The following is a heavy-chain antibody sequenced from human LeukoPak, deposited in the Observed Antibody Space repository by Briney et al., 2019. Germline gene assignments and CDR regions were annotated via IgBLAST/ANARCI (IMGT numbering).Heavy chain of an antibody. CDR3: ARNLVTVRGLIADY. J-gene: IGHJ4*02. CDR1: GYSISSGYY. V-gene: IGHV4-38-2*01. CDR2: IYHSGST. Sequence: SETLSLTCAVSGYSISSGYYWGWIRQPPGKGLEWIGSIYHSGSTYYNPSLKSRVTISVDTSKNQFSLKLSSVTAADTAVYYCARNLVTVRGLIADYWGQGTLVTVSS. D-gene: IGHD3-10*01.